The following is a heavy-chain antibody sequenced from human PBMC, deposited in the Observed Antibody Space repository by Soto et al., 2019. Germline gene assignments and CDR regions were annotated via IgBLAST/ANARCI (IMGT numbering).Heavy chain of an antibody. V-gene: IGHV3-30*03. J-gene: IGHJ3*02. Sequence: QVQLVESGGGVVQPGRSLRLSCAASGLSLSTHDMHWVRQAPGRGLEWVAITLYDGITQFYGDSVKGRFTVSRDNSKNTLYLQMNSLRAEDTAVYYCARQGESRAFDMWGQGTMVTVSS. CDR2: TLYDGITQ. CDR1: GLSLSTHD. CDR3: ARQGESRAFDM.